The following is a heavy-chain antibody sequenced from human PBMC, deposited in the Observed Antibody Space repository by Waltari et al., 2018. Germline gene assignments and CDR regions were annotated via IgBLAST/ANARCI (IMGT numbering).Heavy chain of an antibody. D-gene: IGHD2-15*01. CDR2: INHAGYT. J-gene: IGHJ6*02. CDR1: GGSFSGYY. Sequence: QVQLQQWGAGLLQSSETLSLTCAVYGGSFSGYYWGWVRQPPGKGLEWLGEINHAGYTKHNPSLRGRVTMSADTSQSQFSLKLNSVTAADTAVYYCVRLEDCTGPGGHCYSGDPFALDVWGQGTTVTVSS. CDR3: VRLEDCTGPGGHCYSGDPFALDV. V-gene: IGHV4-34*02.